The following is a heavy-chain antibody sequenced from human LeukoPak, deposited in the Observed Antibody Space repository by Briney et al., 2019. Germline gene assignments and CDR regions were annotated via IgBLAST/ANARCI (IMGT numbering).Heavy chain of an antibody. CDR1: GFTFSSYS. Sequence: GGSLRLSCAASGFTFSSYSMNWVRQAPGKGLEWVSSISSSSSYIYYADSVKGRFTISRDNAKNSLYLQMNSLRAEDTAVYYCARALQPIYYYYMDVWGKGTTVTVSS. V-gene: IGHV3-21*01. D-gene: IGHD4-11*01. J-gene: IGHJ6*03. CDR3: ARALQPIYYYYMDV. CDR2: ISSSSSYI.